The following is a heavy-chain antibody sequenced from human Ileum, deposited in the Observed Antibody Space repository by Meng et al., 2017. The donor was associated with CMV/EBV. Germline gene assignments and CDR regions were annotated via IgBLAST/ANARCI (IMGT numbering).Heavy chain of an antibody. CDR2: IMPSLGIQ. CDR3: AREFFLLWYGNILQTWFDS. Sequence: FNDYAISWVRQDPRQGLEWLGGIMPSLGIQNYGRKFQGRVKISADKSTTTVYMELRGLRTDDTATYYCAREFFLLWYGNILQTWFDSWGQGTLVTVSS. D-gene: IGHD3-3*01. J-gene: IGHJ5*01. CDR1: FNDYA. V-gene: IGHV1-69*10.